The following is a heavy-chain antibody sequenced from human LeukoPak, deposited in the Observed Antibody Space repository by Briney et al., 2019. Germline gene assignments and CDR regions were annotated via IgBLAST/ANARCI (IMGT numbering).Heavy chain of an antibody. J-gene: IGHJ4*02. CDR1: GFTVSSTY. CDR2: VYKDGKM. V-gene: IGHV3-53*01. CDR3: AREGYDSSGYYSGFDY. Sequence: PGGSLRLSCAASGFTVSSTYMSWVRQSPGKGLEWVSVVYKDGKMFYIDSVKGRFAISRDTSKNTVYLQMNNLRAEDTAVYYCAREGYDSSGYYSGFDYWGQGTLVTVSS. D-gene: IGHD3-22*01.